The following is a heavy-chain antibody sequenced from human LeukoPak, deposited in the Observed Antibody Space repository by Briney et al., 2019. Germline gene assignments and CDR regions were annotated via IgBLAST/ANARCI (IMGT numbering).Heavy chain of an antibody. CDR3: ARFDLNSGSYKDFDY. D-gene: IGHD1-26*01. V-gene: IGHV3-7*01. Sequence: PGGSLRLSCAASRFTISSYWMSWVRQAPGKGLEWVANIKQDGSEKSYVDSVKGRFTISRDNANNSLYLQMSSLRTDGTVVFSCARFDLNSGSYKDFDYWGQGTLVTVSS. CDR1: RFTISSYW. J-gene: IGHJ4*02. CDR2: IKQDGSEK.